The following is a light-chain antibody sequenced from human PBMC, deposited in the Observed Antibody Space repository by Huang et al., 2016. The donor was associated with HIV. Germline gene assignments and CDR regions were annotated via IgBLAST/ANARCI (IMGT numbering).Light chain of an antibody. V-gene: IGKV3-15*01. CDR1: QNIGDN. CDR2: GAY. J-gene: IGKJ3*01. Sequence: EIVMTQSPATLSVSPGERATLSGRASQNIGDNLTWYQHKPGQATRLLIYGAYTRASGIPPRFSGSGSGTEFTLSISGLESEDVAVYYCQQFNNWPPRFTFGPGTTVDVK. CDR3: QQFNNWPPRFT.